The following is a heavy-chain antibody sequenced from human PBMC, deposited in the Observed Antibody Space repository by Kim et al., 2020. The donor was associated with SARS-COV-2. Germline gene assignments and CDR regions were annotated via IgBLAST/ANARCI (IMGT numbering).Heavy chain of an antibody. CDR3: ARQRLSAGNSNSIAY. V-gene: IGHV4-39*01. D-gene: IGHD1-7*01. CDR2: ISYSGNT. J-gene: IGHJ4*02. Sequence: SETLSLTCTVSGGSISSSNYYWGWIRQPPGKGLEWIGMISYSGNTYYYPSLKSRVSISLDTSKNQFSLKLSSVTAADTAVFYCARQRLSAGNSNSIAYWGQGTLVTVSS. CDR1: GGSISSSNYY.